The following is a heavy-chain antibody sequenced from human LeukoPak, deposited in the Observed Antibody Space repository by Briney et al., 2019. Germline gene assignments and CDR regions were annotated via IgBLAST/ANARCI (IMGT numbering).Heavy chain of an antibody. D-gene: IGHD3-3*01. CDR2: VSGSSAYI. Sequence: PGGSLRLPCAASGFTFSSYSMNWVRQAPGKGLEWVSSVSGSSAYISYADSVKGRFTISRDNAKKSLYLQMNSLRAEDTAVYYCAREGGTSGVGFGFDYRGQGTVVTVSS. J-gene: IGHJ4*02. V-gene: IGHV3-21*01. CDR1: GFTFSSYS. CDR3: AREGGTSGVGFGFDY.